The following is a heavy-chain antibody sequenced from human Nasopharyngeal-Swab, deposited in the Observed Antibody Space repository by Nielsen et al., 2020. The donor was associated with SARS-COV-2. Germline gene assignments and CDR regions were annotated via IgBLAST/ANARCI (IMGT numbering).Heavy chain of an antibody. Sequence: GGSLRLSCTASGVNFSTYHMHWVRQAPGKGMVWVSNISPDGGHSAYADSVRGRFTISRDNAKHMVSLQMTSLRADDTAVYYCVTYSVDKIMFEFWGRGTLVTVSS. V-gene: IGHV3-74*01. CDR1: GVNFSTYH. D-gene: IGHD5/OR15-5a*01. J-gene: IGHJ4*02. CDR3: VTYSVDKIMFEF. CDR2: ISPDGGHS.